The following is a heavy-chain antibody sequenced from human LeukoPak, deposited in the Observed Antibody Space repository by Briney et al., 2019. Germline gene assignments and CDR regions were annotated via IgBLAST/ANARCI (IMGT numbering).Heavy chain of an antibody. Sequence: GESLKISCKGAGYSFTSYWIGWVRQMPGKGLEWMGIIYPGDSDTRYSPSFQGQVTISADKSISTAYLQWSSLKASDTAMYYCARGERVYCSSTSCSPFDYWGQGTLVTVSS. V-gene: IGHV5-51*01. CDR1: GYSFTSYW. D-gene: IGHD2-2*01. CDR3: ARGERVYCSSTSCSPFDY. CDR2: IYPGDSDT. J-gene: IGHJ4*02.